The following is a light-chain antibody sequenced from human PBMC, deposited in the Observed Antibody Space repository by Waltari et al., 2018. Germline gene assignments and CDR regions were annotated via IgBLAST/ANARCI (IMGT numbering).Light chain of an antibody. CDR1: QSVTRA. V-gene: IGKV3-20*01. CDR2: GAS. J-gene: IGKJ1*01. Sequence: EIVLTQSPGTLSLSPGESATLSRRTSQSVTRALAWYQQNPGQAPRLLIYGASNRATGIPDRFSGSGSGTDFSLTISSLEPEDFVVYYCQHYLRLPVTFGQGTKVEVK. CDR3: QHYLRLPVT.